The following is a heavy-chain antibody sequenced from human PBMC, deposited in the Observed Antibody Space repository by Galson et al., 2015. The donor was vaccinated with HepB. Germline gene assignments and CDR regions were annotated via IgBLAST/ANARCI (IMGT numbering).Heavy chain of an antibody. V-gene: IGHV3-30*02. Sequence: SLRLSCAASGFTFSTHGMHWVCQAPGKGLEWVAFIRTDASNKYYADSVKGRFTISRDNSRNTLYLQMDSLRPEDTAVYYCARDHGYSGSGSFPQWGQGTLVTVSS. D-gene: IGHD3-10*01. CDR2: IRTDASNK. J-gene: IGHJ4*02. CDR1: GFTFSTHG. CDR3: ARDHGYSGSGSFPQ.